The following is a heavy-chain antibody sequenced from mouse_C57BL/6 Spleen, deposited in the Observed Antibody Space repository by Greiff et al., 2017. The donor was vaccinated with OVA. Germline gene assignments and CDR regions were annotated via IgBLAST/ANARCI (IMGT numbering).Heavy chain of an antibody. Sequence: EVQRVESGPGLVKPSQSLSLTCSVTGYSITSGYYWNWIRQFPGNKLEWMGYISYDGSNNYNPSLKNRISITRDTSKNQFFLKLNSVTTEDTATYYCARRDDYGFAYWGQGTLVTVSA. CDR2: ISYDGSN. J-gene: IGHJ3*01. D-gene: IGHD2-4*01. CDR3: ARRDDYGFAY. V-gene: IGHV3-6*01. CDR1: GYSITSGYY.